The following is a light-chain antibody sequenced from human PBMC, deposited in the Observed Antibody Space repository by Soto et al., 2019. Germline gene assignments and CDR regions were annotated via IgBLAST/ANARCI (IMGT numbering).Light chain of an antibody. J-gene: IGLJ1*01. CDR2: EVS. Sequence: QSVLTQPPSASGCPGQSVTISCTGTSSDVGGYNYVSWYQQHPGKAPKLMIYEVSKRPSGVPDRFSGSKSGNTASLTVSGLQAEDEADYYSSSYAGSNNYVFGTGTKVPVL. CDR3: SSYAGSNNYV. V-gene: IGLV2-8*01. CDR1: SSDVGGYNY.